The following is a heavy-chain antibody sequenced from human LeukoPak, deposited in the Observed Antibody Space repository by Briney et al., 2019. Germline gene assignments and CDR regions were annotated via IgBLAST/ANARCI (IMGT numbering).Heavy chain of an antibody. CDR1: GGSISRGDYY. CDR2: IYYSGST. V-gene: IGHV4-30-4*01. J-gene: IGHJ4*02. Sequence: SETLSLTCTVSGGSISRGDYYWSWIRQPPGKGLEWIGYIYYSGSTYYNPSLKSRVTISVDTSKNQFSLKLSSVTAADTAVYYCARGDSSGYYSYYFDYWGQGTLVTVSS. D-gene: IGHD3-22*01. CDR3: ARGDSSGYYSYYFDY.